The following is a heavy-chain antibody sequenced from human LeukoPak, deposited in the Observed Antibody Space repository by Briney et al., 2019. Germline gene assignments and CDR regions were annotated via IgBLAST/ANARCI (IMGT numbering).Heavy chain of an antibody. D-gene: IGHD3-22*01. CDR2: INHSGST. CDR1: GGSFSGYY. CDR3: ARGPAHYYDSSGYYYPY. Sequence: SETLSLTCAVYGGSFSGYYWSWIRQPPGKGLEWIGEINHSGSTNYNPSLKSRVTISVDTSKNQFSLKLSSVTAAVTAVYYCARGPAHYYDSSGYYYPYWGQGTLVTVSS. V-gene: IGHV4-34*01. J-gene: IGHJ4*02.